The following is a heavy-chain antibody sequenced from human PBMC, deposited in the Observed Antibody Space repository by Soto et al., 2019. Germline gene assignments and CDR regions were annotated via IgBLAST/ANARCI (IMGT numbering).Heavy chain of an antibody. D-gene: IGHD6-19*01. CDR1: GGSISSSNW. J-gene: IGHJ4*02. Sequence: SETLSLTCAVSGGSISSSNWWSWVRQPPGKGLEWIGKIYHSGSTNYNPSLKSRVTISVDTSKNQFSLKLSSVTAADTAVYYCARGWSGWRVWLDYWGQGTLVTVSS. CDR2: IYHSGST. V-gene: IGHV4-4*02. CDR3: ARGWSGWRVWLDY.